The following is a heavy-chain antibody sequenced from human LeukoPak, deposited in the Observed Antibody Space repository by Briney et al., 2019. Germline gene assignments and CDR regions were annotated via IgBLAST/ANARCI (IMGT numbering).Heavy chain of an antibody. D-gene: IGHD3-22*01. J-gene: IGHJ4*02. V-gene: IGHV1-46*01. CDR3: AREGDPFDYDSSGYYY. CDR2: INPSGGST. CDR1: GYTFTIYY. Sequence: ASVKVSSTASGYTFTIYYMHWVRQAPGQGLEWMGIINPSGGSTSYAQKFQGRVTMTRDTSTSTVYMELSSLRSEDTAVYYCAREGDPFDYDSSGYYYWGQGTLVTVSS.